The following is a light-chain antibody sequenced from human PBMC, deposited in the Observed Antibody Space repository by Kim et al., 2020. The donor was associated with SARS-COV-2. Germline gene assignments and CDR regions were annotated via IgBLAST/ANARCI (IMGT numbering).Light chain of an antibody. CDR3: QSYDRSLIFV. Sequence: QRVTISCTGSSSNIGAGYGIHWYQHLPGTAPKLLIYDNNIRPSGVPDRFSGSKSDSSASLAITGLQAEDEADYYCQSYDRSLIFVFGTGTKVTVL. V-gene: IGLV1-40*01. CDR1: SSNIGAGYG. J-gene: IGLJ1*01. CDR2: DNN.